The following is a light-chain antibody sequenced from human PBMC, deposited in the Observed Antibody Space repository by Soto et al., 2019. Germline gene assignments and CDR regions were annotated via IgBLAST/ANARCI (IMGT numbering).Light chain of an antibody. Sequence: DIVMTQSPDSLAVSLGERANINCKSSQSVIYSFNSKNYLAWYQQKPGQPPKLLIYWASTRESGVPDRFSGSGSGTEFTLTISSLQAEDVAVYCWQQYYSTPNTFGQGTKVELK. CDR1: QSVIYSFNSKNY. CDR2: WAS. J-gene: IGKJ1*01. V-gene: IGKV4-1*01. CDR3: QQYYSTPNT.